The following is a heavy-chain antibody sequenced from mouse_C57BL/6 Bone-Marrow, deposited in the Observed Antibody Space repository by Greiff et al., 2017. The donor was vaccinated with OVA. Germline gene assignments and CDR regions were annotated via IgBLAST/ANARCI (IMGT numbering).Heavy chain of an antibody. Sequence: EVKLVESGGGLVKPGGSLKLSCAASGFTFSSYAMSWVRQTPEKRLEWVATISDGGSYTYYPDNVKGRFTISRDNAKNNLYLQMSHLKSEDTALYYSVRDEGYYTQYTFDTWGHGTTLTVSS. CDR1: GFTFSSYA. CDR3: VRDEGYYTQYTFDT. D-gene: IGHD2-12*01. CDR2: ISDGGSYT. J-gene: IGHJ2*01. V-gene: IGHV5-4*01.